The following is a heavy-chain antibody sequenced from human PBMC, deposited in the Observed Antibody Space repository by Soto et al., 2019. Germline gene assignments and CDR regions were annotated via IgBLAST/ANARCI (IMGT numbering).Heavy chain of an antibody. CDR1: GFTFSSYG. V-gene: IGHV3-30*18. D-gene: IGHD3-22*01. J-gene: IGHJ3*02. Sequence: GGSLRLSCAASGFTFSSYGMHWVRQAPGKGLEWVAVISYDGSNKYYADSVKGRFTISRDNSKNTLYLQMNSLRAEDTAVYYCAKEGHYYDSSGYYHTVAAFDIWGQGTMVTVSS. CDR2: ISYDGSNK. CDR3: AKEGHYYDSSGYYHTVAAFDI.